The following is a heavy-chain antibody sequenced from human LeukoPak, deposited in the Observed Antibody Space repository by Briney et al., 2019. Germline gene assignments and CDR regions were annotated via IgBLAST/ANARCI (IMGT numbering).Heavy chain of an antibody. V-gene: IGHV5-51*01. CDR2: IYPGDSDT. CDR3: VIYGSGSYFDY. D-gene: IGHD3-10*01. CDR1: GYNFNTYW. Sequence: GESLKISCKTSGYNFNTYWTGWVRQKPGKGLEWMGIIYPGDSDTKYSPPFEGQVTISADKSINTAYLQWSSLKASDTAMYYCVIYGSGSYFDYWGQGTLVIVSS. J-gene: IGHJ4*02.